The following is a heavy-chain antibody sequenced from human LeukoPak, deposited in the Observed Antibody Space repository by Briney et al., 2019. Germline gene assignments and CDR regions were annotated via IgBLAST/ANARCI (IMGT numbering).Heavy chain of an antibody. CDR3: ARFDGDGREVGAFDI. J-gene: IGHJ3*02. CDR1: GGSISSGSYY. Sequence: SQTLSLTCTVSGGSISSGSYYWSWIRQPAGKGLEWIGRIYTSGSTNYNPSLKSRVTISVDTSKNQFSLKRSSVTAADTAVYYCARFDGDGREVGAFDIWGQGTMVTVSS. V-gene: IGHV4-61*02. CDR2: IYTSGST. D-gene: IGHD1-26*01.